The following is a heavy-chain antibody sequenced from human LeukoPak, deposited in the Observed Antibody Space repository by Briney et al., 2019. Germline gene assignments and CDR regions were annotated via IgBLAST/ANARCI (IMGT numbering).Heavy chain of an antibody. CDR1: GGTFSSYA. Sequence: SVTVSCKASGGTFSSYAISWVRQAPGQGLEWMGGIIPIFGTANYAQKFQGRVTITADESTSTAYMELSSLRSEDTAVYYCARVVDCSGGSCYGHFDYWGQGTLVTVSS. V-gene: IGHV1-69*13. D-gene: IGHD2-15*01. CDR3: ARVVDCSGGSCYGHFDY. J-gene: IGHJ4*02. CDR2: IIPIFGTA.